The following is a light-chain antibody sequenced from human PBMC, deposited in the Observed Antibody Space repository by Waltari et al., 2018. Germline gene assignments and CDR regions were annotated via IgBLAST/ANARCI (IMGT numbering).Light chain of an antibody. CDR3: QQSFSSPMCT. CDR2: GAS. Sequence: DIQMTQSTSSLSASIGGRVPITCRANQFIGTYLNWYQQKPGRAPKLLIYGASSLQSWVPPRFRGSGSGTEFSLIISNLQPEDFATYYCQQSFSSPMCTFGQGTRLEI. J-gene: IGKJ2*02. CDR1: QFIGTY. V-gene: IGKV1-39*01.